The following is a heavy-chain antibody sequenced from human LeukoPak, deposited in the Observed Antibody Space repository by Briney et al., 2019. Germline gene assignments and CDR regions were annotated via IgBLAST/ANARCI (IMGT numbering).Heavy chain of an antibody. CDR2: IKPGGGER. CDR1: GITLSTYG. V-gene: IGHV3-7*01. J-gene: IGHJ4*02. CDR3: MRGGGDF. Sequence: GGSLRLSCVASGITLSTYGMNWFRQAPGKGLEWVANIKPGGGERDYVDSVKGRFTISRDNAKNSVDLQMNSLRVEDTAVYYCMRGGGDFWGQGNLVTVSS. D-gene: IGHD3-16*01.